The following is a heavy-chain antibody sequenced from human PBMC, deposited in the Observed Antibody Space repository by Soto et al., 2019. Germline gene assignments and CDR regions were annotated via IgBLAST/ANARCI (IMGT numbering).Heavy chain of an antibody. D-gene: IGHD1-26*01. CDR3: GRVGDQWDPGYLDY. CDR2: INGHTGST. J-gene: IGHJ4*02. V-gene: IGHV1-18*01. CDR1: GNFCSKFG. Sequence: QVQLVQSGAEVKRPGASVKVSCKTPGNFCSKFGISWVRQAPGQGLEWMGWINGHTGSTNYAPKFRGRVTMTTDTSRGILYMQLSSLTSDDTAVIYCGRVGDQWDPGYLDYWGQGTLVSV.